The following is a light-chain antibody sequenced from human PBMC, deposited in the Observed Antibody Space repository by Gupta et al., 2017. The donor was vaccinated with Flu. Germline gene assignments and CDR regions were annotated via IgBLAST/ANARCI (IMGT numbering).Light chain of an antibody. V-gene: IGKV2-30*02. CDR2: KVS. CDR3: MQGVHWPYT. CDR1: QSLVHSDGNTY. Sequence: PVTLGQPASISCRSSQSLVHSDGNTYLNWFQQRPGQTPRRLIYKVSNRDSGVPDRISGSGSGADFTLKISGVEAEDVGIYYCMQGVHWPYTFGQGTKLEIK. J-gene: IGKJ2*01.